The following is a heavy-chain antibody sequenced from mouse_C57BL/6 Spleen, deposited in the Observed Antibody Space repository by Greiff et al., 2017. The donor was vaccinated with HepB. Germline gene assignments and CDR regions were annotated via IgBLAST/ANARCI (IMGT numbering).Heavy chain of an antibody. CDR1: GYTFTSYW. D-gene: IGHD2-3*01. V-gene: IGHV1-72*01. CDR2: IDPNSGGT. CDR3: ARGEDGYYVVRY. Sequence: QVQLQQPGAELVKPGASVKLSCKASGYTFTSYWMHWVKQRPGRGLEWIGRIDPNSGGTKYNEKFKSKATLTVDKPSRTAYMQLCRLTSEDAAVYYCARGEDGYYVVRYWGQGTTLTVSS. J-gene: IGHJ2*01.